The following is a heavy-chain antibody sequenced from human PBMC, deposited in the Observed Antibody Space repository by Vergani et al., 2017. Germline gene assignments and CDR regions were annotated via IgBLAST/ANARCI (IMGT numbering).Heavy chain of an antibody. CDR3: ARDSPSPPLDSTTNYMDV. Sequence: QVQLVQSGAEVKKPGSSVKVSCKASGGTFSSYAISWVRQAPGKGLEWMGRIIPIFGTANYAQKFQGRVTITADKSTSTAYMELSSLRSEDTAVYYCARDSPSPPLDSTTNYMDVWGKGTTVTVSS. J-gene: IGHJ6*03. CDR2: IIPIFGTA. D-gene: IGHD6-13*01. CDR1: GGTFSSYA. V-gene: IGHV1-69*14.